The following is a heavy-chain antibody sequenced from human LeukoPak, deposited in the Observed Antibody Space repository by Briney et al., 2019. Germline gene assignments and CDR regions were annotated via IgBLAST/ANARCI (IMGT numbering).Heavy chain of an antibody. CDR1: GGSIGSYY. CDR2: IYYSGST. D-gene: IGHD5-18*01. V-gene: IGHV4-59*01. Sequence: PSETLSLTCTVSGGSIGSYYWSWIRQPPGKGLEWIGYIYYSGSTNYNPSLKSRVTISVDRPKNQLSLKLSSVTAADTAVYYCARVSRGYSYGFDYWGQGTLVTVSS. CDR3: ARVSRGYSYGFDY. J-gene: IGHJ4*02.